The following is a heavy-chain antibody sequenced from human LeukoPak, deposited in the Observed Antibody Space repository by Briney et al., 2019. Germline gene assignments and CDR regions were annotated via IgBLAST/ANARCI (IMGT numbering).Heavy chain of an antibody. CDR1: GFTFSVYS. Sequence: GGSLRLSCAASGFTFSVYSMNWIRQAPGKGLEWVSSISSSSSYIYYADSVKGRFTISRDNAKNTLYLQMNSLRAADTAVYYCARAKRPPPHYGDHADYWGQGTLVTVSS. CDR2: ISSSSSYI. J-gene: IGHJ4*02. D-gene: IGHD4-17*01. V-gene: IGHV3-21*01. CDR3: ARAKRPPPHYGDHADY.